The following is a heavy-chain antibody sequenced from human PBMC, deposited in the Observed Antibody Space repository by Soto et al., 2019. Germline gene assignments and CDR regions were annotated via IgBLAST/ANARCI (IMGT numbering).Heavy chain of an antibody. V-gene: IGHV4-39*01. CDR2: IYYSGST. J-gene: IGHJ3*02. CDR3: ARLGLVAGTAESATKTAFDI. D-gene: IGHD6-19*01. CDR1: GGSISSSSYY. Sequence: QLQLQESGPGLVKPSETLSLTCTVSGGSISSSSYYWGWIRQPPGKGLEWIGSIYYSGSTYYNPSLKSRVTISVDTSKNQFSLKLSSVTAADTAVYYCARLGLVAGTAESATKTAFDIWGQGTMVTVSS.